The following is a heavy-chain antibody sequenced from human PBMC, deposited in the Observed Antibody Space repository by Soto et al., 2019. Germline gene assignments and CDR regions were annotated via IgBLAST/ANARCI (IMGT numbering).Heavy chain of an antibody. J-gene: IGHJ5*02. CDR1: GGSISSGGYY. CDR2: IYYSGST. Sequence: QVQLQESGPGLVKPSQTLSLTCTVSGGSISSGGYYWTWIRQHPGKGLEWIGYIYYSGSTYYNPFLESRVTISLYTSKNQFSLNRSSVTAADTAVYYCARSVFPWGQGTLVTVSS. V-gene: IGHV4-31*03. CDR3: ARSVFP.